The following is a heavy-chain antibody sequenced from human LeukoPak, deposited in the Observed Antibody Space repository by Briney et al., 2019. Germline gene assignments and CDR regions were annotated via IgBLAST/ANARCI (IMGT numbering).Heavy chain of an antibody. V-gene: IGHV4-34*01. D-gene: IGHD5-18*01. CDR2: INHSGSS. Sequence: SETLSPTCAVYGGSFTGYYWGWIRQPPGKGLEWIGSINHSGSSNDSPTLKSRVTISVDTTKNQFSMKPSSVTAADTAVYYCARGRLRGYSYGPPAEYFQHWGQGTLVTVSS. CDR3: ARGRLRGYSYGPPAEYFQH. CDR1: GGSFTGYY. J-gene: IGHJ1*01.